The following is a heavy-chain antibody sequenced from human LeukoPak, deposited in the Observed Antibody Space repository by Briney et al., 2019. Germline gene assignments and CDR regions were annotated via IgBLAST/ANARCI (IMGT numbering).Heavy chain of an antibody. Sequence: GASVKVSCKAYGYTFTAYYMHWLRQAPGQGLEWMGWINPNSGGTNYAQKFQGRVTMTRDTSISTAYMELSRLRSDDTAVYYCARGQFSGWQPFDYWGQGTLVTVSS. V-gene: IGHV1-2*02. J-gene: IGHJ4*02. CDR3: ARGQFSGWQPFDY. D-gene: IGHD6-19*01. CDR1: GYTFTAYY. CDR2: INPNSGGT.